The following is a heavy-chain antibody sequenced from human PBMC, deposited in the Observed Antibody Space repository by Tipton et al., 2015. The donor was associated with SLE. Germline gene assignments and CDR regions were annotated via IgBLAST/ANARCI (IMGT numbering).Heavy chain of an antibody. CDR2: IRYDGSNK. CDR1: GFTFSSYG. J-gene: IGHJ4*02. Sequence: SGFTFSSYGMHWVRQAPGKGLEWVAFIRYDGSNKYYADSMKGRFTISRDNSKNTLYLQMNSLRAEDTAVYYCAKDGVGATGEYYFDYWGQGTLVTVSS. CDR3: AKDGVGATGEYYFDY. D-gene: IGHD1-26*01. V-gene: IGHV3-30*02.